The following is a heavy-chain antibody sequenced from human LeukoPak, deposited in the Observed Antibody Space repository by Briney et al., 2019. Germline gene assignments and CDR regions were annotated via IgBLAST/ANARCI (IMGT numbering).Heavy chain of an antibody. D-gene: IGHD1-26*01. CDR1: GGSFSGYY. V-gene: IGHV4-34*01. CDR2: INHSGST. CDR3: ARGPRKRGGYRGKYNGFDP. J-gene: IGHJ5*02. Sequence: SETLSLTCAVYGGSFSGYYWSWIRQPPGKGLEWIGEINHSGSTNYNPSLKSRVTISVDTSKNQFSLKLSSVTAADTAVYYCARGPRKRGGYRGKYNGFDPGARGTRVTVPS.